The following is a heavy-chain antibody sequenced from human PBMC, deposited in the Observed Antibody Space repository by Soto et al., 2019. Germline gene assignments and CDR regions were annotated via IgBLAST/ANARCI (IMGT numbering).Heavy chain of an antibody. CDR3: ARLGYCISTSCYWFDP. CDR1: GDSISTSYY. Sequence: SETLSLTCTVSGDSISTSYYWGWIRQPPGKGLEWIGSIYYSGSTYYNPSLKSRVTISVDTSKHQFSLKLSSVTAADTAVYYCARLGYCISTSCYWFDPWGQGTLVTVSS. V-gene: IGHV4-38-2*02. J-gene: IGHJ5*02. CDR2: IYYSGST. D-gene: IGHD2-2*01.